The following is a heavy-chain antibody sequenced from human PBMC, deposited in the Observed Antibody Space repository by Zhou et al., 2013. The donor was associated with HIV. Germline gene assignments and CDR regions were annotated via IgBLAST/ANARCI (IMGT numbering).Heavy chain of an antibody. CDR3: ARDEDTSCFHCPPXPSFDY. CDR1: GYAFISYG. J-gene: IGHJ4*01. D-gene: IGHD2-2*01. CDR2: ISVYSGNT. V-gene: IGHV1-18*01. Sequence: QVQLVQSGTEVKKPGASVKVSRKASGYAFISYGINWVRQAPGQGLEWMGWISVYSGNTNYAQKFQGRVTMTTDRSTSTAYMDLRSLGSDDTAVYYCARDEDTSCFHCPPXPSFDYWGQGTLVTVSS.